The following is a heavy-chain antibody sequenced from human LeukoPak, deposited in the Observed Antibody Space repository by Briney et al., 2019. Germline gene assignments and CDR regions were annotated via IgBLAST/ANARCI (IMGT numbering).Heavy chain of an antibody. J-gene: IGHJ5*02. Sequence: SETLSLTCTVSGGSMRNSYWSWLRQPAGRGLGWVGRIFTAGSTNYNPSLKSRVTMSIDTSKNQFSLKMTSVTAADTAVYYCARDGVPLTDLVARPFHPWGQGTLVTVSS. V-gene: IGHV4-4*07. CDR3: ARDGVPLTDLVARPFHP. D-gene: IGHD3-10*01. CDR1: GGSMRNSY. CDR2: IFTAGST.